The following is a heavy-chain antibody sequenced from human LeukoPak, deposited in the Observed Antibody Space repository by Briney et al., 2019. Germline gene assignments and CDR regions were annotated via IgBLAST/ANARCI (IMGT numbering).Heavy chain of an antibody. D-gene: IGHD3-16*02. CDR3: AKGPDYDYVWGSYRLDY. J-gene: IGHJ4*02. V-gene: IGHV4-59*01. CDR1: GGSISTYY. Sequence: SSETLSLTCTVSGGSISTYYWSWIRQPPGKGLEWIGYIHYTGRTNYNPSLKSRVSISVDTSKNQFSLRLSSVTAADMAVYYCAKGPDYDYVWGSYRLDYWGQGTLVTVSS. CDR2: IHYTGRT.